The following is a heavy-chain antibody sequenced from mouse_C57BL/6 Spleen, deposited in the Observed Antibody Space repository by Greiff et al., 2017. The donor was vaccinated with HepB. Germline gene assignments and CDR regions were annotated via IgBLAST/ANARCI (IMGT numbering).Heavy chain of an antibody. Sequence: EVKLMESEGGLVQPGSSMKLSCTASGFTFSDYYMAWVRQVPEKGLEWVANINYDGSSTYYLDSLKSRFIISRDNAKNILYLQMSSLKSEDTATYYCARDRDYGSSRYAMDYWGQGTSVTVSS. J-gene: IGHJ4*01. D-gene: IGHD1-1*01. CDR1: GFTFSDYY. CDR3: ARDRDYGSSRYAMDY. CDR2: INYDGSST. V-gene: IGHV5-16*01.